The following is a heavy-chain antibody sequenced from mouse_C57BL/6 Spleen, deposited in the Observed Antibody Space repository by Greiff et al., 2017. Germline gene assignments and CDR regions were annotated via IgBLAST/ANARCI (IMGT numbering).Heavy chain of an antibody. D-gene: IGHD1-1*01. V-gene: IGHV1-69*01. CDR2: IDPSDSYT. Sequence: QVQLQQPGAELVMPGASVKLSCKASGYTFTSYWMHWVNQRPGQGLEWIGEIDPSDSYTNYNQKFKGKSTLTVDKSSSTAYMQLSSLTSEDSAVYYCARGTTVVVPYYAMDYWGQGTSVTVSS. CDR3: ARGTTVVVPYYAMDY. CDR1: GYTFTSYW. J-gene: IGHJ4*01.